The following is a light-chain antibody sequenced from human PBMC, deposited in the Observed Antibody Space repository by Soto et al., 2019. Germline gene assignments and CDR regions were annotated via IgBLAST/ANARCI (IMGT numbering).Light chain of an antibody. J-gene: IGKJ1*01. Sequence: EIVLTQSPGTLSLSPGERATLSCRASLSLSSTYFAWYQQKPGQAPRLLIYGASSRATGIPDRFSGSGSGTDFTLTISRLEPEDFAVYYCQQYGSSPRTLGQDTEVDIK. CDR3: QQYGSSPRT. CDR2: GAS. CDR1: LSLSSTY. V-gene: IGKV3-20*01.